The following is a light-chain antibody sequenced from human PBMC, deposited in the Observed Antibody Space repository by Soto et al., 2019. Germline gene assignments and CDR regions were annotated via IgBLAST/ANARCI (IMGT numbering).Light chain of an antibody. CDR1: SGHSNYA. Sequence: QLVLTQSPSASASLGASVKLTCTLSSGHSNYAIAWHQQQPEKGPRFLMKLNSDGSHNKGDGIPDRFSGSSSGAERYLTISSLQSEDEADYYCQTWGTGMVFGGGTKVTVL. CDR2: LNSDGSH. J-gene: IGLJ3*02. CDR3: QTWGTGMV. V-gene: IGLV4-69*01.